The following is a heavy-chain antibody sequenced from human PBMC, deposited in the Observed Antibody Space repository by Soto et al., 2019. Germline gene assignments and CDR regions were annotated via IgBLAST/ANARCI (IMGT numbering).Heavy chain of an antibody. CDR3: HYGSGNGRYGMDV. V-gene: IGHV4-59*01. CDR2: IFYSGST. J-gene: IGHJ6*02. D-gene: IGHD3-10*01. Sequence: SETLSLTCAVSGGSISRYYWTWIRQPPGKGLEWIGYIFYSGSTNYNPSLKSRVTISIDTSKNQFSLKLNSVTAADTAVYYWHYGSGNGRYGMDVWGRGTRVTVSS. CDR1: GGSISRYY.